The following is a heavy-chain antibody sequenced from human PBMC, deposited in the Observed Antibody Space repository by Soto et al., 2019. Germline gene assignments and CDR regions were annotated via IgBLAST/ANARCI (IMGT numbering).Heavy chain of an antibody. CDR2: IYYSGST. CDR1: GGSVSSGSYY. CDR3: ASYDVVGPYYFDY. D-gene: IGHD2-15*01. Sequence: SYTLSLTCTVSGGSVSSGSYYWSWIRQPPGKGLEWIGYIYYSGSTNYNPSLKSRVTISVDTSKNQFSLKLSSVTAADTAVYYCASYDVVGPYYFDYWGQGTLVTGSS. J-gene: IGHJ4*02. V-gene: IGHV4-61*01.